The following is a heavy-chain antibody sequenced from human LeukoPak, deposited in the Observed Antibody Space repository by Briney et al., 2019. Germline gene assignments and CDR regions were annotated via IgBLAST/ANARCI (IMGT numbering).Heavy chain of an antibody. CDR3: ARVTVTVDY. CDR2: MFHSGTT. J-gene: IGHJ4*02. V-gene: IGHV4-38-2*02. Sequence: SETLSLTCTVSGYLISSGYYWGWIRQPPGKGLEWVASMFHSGTTYYNPSLMSRVTISVDTSKNQFSLKLSSVTAADTAVYYCARVTVTVDYWGQGTLVTVSS. D-gene: IGHD4-17*01. CDR1: GYLISSGYY.